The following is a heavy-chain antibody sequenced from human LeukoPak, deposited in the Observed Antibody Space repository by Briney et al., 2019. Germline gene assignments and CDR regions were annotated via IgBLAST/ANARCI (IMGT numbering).Heavy chain of an antibody. CDR2: IYHSGST. D-gene: IGHD2-21*02. J-gene: IGHJ4*02. CDR3: ARGQHIVVVTASFDF. V-gene: IGHV4-38-2*02. Sequence: SETLSLTCTVSGYSISSGYYWGWIRQPPGKGLEWIGSIYHSGSTYYNPSLKSRVTISVDTSKNQFSLKLGSVTAADTAVYYCARGQHIVVVTASFDFWGQGTLVTVSS. CDR1: GYSISSGYY.